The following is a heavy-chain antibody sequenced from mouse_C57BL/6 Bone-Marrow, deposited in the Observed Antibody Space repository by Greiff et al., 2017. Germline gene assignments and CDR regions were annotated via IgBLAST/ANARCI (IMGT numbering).Heavy chain of an antibody. J-gene: IGHJ2*01. CDR1: GFSLTSYA. Sequence: VQGVESGPGLVAPSQSLSITCTVSGFSLTSYAISWVRQPPGKGLEWLGVIWTGGGTNYNSALKSRLSISKDNSKSQVFLKMNILRTYDTARYYCARLTGYFDYWGQGTTLTVSS. CDR3: ARLTGYFDY. CDR2: IWTGGGT. D-gene: IGHD4-1*01. V-gene: IGHV2-9-1*01.